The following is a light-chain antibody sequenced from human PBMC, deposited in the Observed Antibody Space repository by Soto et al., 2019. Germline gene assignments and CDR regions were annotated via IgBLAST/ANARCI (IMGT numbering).Light chain of an antibody. CDR3: TSYTTSSIPYV. V-gene: IGLV2-14*03. CDR1: SSDVGGYNF. Sequence: QSVLTQPASVSGSPGQSITISCTGTSSDVGGYNFVSWYQHHPGKVPKLIIYDVSDRPSGISNRFSGSKSGNTASLTISGLQAEDEADYYCTSYTTSSIPYVFGTGTKLTVL. CDR2: DVS. J-gene: IGLJ1*01.